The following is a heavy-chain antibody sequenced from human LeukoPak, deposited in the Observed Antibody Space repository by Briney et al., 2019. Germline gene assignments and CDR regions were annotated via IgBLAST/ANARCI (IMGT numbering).Heavy chain of an antibody. Sequence: QPGRSLRLSCAASGFAFSSSWMSWVRQAPGKGLEWVANIKQDGSETYYVDSLKGRFTVSRDNAKNSVYLQMNNLRAEDTAVYYCARRAPGYCITASCPDTYYYYYYMDVWGKGTTVTVSS. D-gene: IGHD2-2*01. CDR3: ARRAPGYCITASCPDTYYYYYYMDV. J-gene: IGHJ6*03. V-gene: IGHV3-7*01. CDR2: IKQDGSET. CDR1: GFAFSSSW.